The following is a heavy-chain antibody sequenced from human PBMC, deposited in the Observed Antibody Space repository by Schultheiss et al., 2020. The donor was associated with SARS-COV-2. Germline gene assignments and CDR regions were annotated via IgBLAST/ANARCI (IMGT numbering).Heavy chain of an antibody. V-gene: IGHV1-46*01. D-gene: IGHD2-2*01. Sequence: ASVRVSCKASGYTFTDYSMHWVRQAPGQGLEWMGIINPTSGSTTYAPKFQGRVTMTGDTSTNTVYMALSSLRSEDTAVYYCARGPYASSWGQGTLVTVSS. CDR3: ARGPYASS. CDR2: INPTSGST. J-gene: IGHJ4*02. CDR1: GYTFTDYS.